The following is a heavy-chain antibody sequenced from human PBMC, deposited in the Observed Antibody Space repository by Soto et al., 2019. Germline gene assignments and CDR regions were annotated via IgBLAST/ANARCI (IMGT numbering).Heavy chain of an antibody. V-gene: IGHV3-21*01. CDR2: ISSSSSYI. J-gene: IGHJ4*02. CDR1: GFTFSSYS. Sequence: EVQLVESGGGLVKPGGSLRLSCAASGFTFSSYSMNWVRQAPGKGLEWVSSISSSSSYIYYADSVKGRFTISRDNAKNSLYLQKNSLSAESTAVCYCARVGGQLVPGFDYWGQGTLVTVSS. CDR3: ARVGGQLVPGFDY. D-gene: IGHD6-6*01.